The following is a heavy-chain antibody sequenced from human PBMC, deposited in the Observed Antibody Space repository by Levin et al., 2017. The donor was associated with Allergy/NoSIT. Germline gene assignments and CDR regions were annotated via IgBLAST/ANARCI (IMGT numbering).Heavy chain of an antibody. CDR2: IYPGDSDT. CDR3: ARSQEDLGFSFDY. J-gene: IGHJ4*02. CDR1: GYSFTSYW. D-gene: IGHD2-15*01. V-gene: IGHV5-51*01. Sequence: GGSLRLSCKGSGYSFTSYWIGWVRQMPGKGLEWMGIIYPGDSDTRYSPSFQGQVTISADKSISTAYLQWSSLKASDTAMYYCARSQEDLGFSFDYWGQGTLVTVSS.